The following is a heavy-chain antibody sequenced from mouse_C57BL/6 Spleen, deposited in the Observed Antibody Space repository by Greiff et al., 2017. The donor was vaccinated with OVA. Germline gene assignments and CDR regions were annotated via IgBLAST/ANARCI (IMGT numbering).Heavy chain of an antibody. CDR3: ARRDGYCAMDY. CDR1: GYTFTSYW. V-gene: IGHV1-50*01. J-gene: IGHJ4*01. CDR2: IDPSDSYT. D-gene: IGHD2-3*01. Sequence: QVQLQQPGAELVKPGASVKLSCKASGYTFTSYWMQWVKQRPGQGLEWIGEIDPSDSYTNYNQKFKGKATLTVDTSSSTAYMQLSSLTSEDSAVYYCARRDGYCAMDYWGQGTSVTVSS.